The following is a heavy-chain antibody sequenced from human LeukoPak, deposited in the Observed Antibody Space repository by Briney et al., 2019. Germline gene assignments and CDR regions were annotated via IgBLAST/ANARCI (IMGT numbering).Heavy chain of an antibody. V-gene: IGHV4-30-4*08. CDR2: IYYSGST. J-gene: IGHJ3*02. D-gene: IGHD1-26*01. CDR1: GGSISSGDYY. CDR3: ARHDPIVGTPDAFDI. Sequence: SETLSLTCTVSGGSISSGDYYWSWIRQPPGKGLEWIGYIYYSGSTYYNPSLKSRVTISVDTSKNQFSLKLSSVTAADTAVYYCARHDPIVGTPDAFDIWGQGTMVTVSS.